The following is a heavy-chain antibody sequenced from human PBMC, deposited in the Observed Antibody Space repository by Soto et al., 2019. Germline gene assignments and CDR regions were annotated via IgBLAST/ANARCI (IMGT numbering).Heavy chain of an antibody. CDR3: ARALGYSNYRTTPHIARSYYYYGMDV. D-gene: IGHD4-4*01. V-gene: IGHV1-46*01. CDR2: INPSGGST. J-gene: IGHJ6*02. CDR1: GYTFTSYY. Sequence: GASVKVSCKASGYTFTSYYMHWVRQAPGQGLEWMGIINPSGGSTSYAQKFQGRVTMTRDTSTSTVYMELSSLRSEDTAVYYCARALGYSNYRTTPHIARSYYYYGMDVWGQGTTVTVSS.